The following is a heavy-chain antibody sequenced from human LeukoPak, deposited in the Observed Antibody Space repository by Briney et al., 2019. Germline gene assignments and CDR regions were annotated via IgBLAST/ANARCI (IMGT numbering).Heavy chain of an antibody. D-gene: IGHD2-15*01. J-gene: IGHJ6*03. CDR3: ARVLLGYCSGGSCYTYYYMDV. CDR2: INPNSGGT. CDR1: GYTFTGYY. Sequence: ASVKVSCKASGYTFTGYYMHWVRQAPGQGLEWMGWINPNSGGTNYAQKFQGRVTITADESTSTAYMELSSLRSEDTAVYYCARVLLGYCSGGSCYTYYYMDVWGKGTTVTISS. V-gene: IGHV1-2*02.